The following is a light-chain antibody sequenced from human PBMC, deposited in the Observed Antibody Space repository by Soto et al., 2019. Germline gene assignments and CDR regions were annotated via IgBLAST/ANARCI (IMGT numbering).Light chain of an antibody. CDR3: MQGTHWPIT. Sequence: DVVMTQSPLSLPVTLGQPASMCFGSSQSLVHSDGIAYFSWFQQRPGRSPRRLIYKVSNRDSGVPARFSGSGSGTDFALKISRVEAEDVGVYYCMQGTHWPITFGQGTRLEIK. CDR1: QSLVHSDGIAY. V-gene: IGKV2-30*02. J-gene: IGKJ5*01. CDR2: KVS.